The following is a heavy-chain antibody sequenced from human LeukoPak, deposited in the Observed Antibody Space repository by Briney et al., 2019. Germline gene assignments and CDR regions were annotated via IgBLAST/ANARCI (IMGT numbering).Heavy chain of an antibody. D-gene: IGHD3-22*01. J-gene: IGHJ3*02. Sequence: SVKVSCKASGGSFTSYAISWVRQAPGQGLEWMGGIIPIFGTANYAQEFQGRVTITADESTSTAYVELSSLRSEDTAVYYCAKKKTPPFQNTYYYDSSGYYAFDIWGQGTMVTVSS. V-gene: IGHV1-69*13. CDR2: IIPIFGTA. CDR3: AKKKTPPFQNTYYYDSSGYYAFDI. CDR1: GGSFTSYA.